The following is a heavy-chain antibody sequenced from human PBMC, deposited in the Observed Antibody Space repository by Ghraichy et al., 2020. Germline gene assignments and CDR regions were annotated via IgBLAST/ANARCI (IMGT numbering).Heavy chain of an antibody. CDR3: ARSSSYPLRLGFDY. D-gene: IGHD6-6*01. CDR2: INHSGST. Sequence: SETLSLTCAVYGGSFSGYYWSWIRQPPGKGLEWIGEINHSGSTNYNPSLKSRVTISVDTSKNQFSLKLSSVTAADTAVYYCARSSSYPLRLGFDYWGQGTLVTVSS. CDR1: GGSFSGYY. J-gene: IGHJ4*02. V-gene: IGHV4-34*01.